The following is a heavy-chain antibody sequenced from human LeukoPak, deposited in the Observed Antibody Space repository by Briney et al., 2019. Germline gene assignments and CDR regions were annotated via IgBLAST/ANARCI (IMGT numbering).Heavy chain of an antibody. CDR3: ARGHSSGWLNYFDY. J-gene: IGHJ4*02. V-gene: IGHV3-23*01. CDR1: GFTFSSYA. CDR2: ISGSGGST. D-gene: IGHD6-19*01. Sequence: GGSLRLSCAASGFTFSSYAMSWVRQAPGKGLEWVSAISGSGGSTYYADSVKGRFTVSRDNSKNTLYLQMNSLRAEDTAVYYCARGHSSGWLNYFDYWGQGTLVTVSS.